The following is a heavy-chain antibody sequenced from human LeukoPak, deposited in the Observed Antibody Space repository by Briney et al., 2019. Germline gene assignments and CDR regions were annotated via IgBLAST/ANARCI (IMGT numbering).Heavy chain of an antibody. CDR2: IHDSAST. CDR1: GGSISSSSYY. D-gene: IGHD2-15*01. V-gene: IGHV4-39*02. Sequence: SETLSLTCTVSGGSISSSSYYWGWIRQPPGKGLEGIGSIHDSASTYYNLSLKSRVTISADTSQNHFSLKLSSVTAPATPVYYCARYCSGDGCHVARGAFDIWGEGATGTVSS. CDR3: ARYCSGDGCHVARGAFDI. J-gene: IGHJ3*02.